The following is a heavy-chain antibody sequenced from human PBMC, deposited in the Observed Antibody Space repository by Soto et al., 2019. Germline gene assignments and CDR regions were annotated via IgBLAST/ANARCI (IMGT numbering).Heavy chain of an antibody. J-gene: IGHJ4*02. Sequence: ASVKVSSKAPGYTFTSNGTSWVRQARGQGLEWMGWTTAYNLNTSSAQKLQGRVTMTTHTSTSTAYMELRSLRSNATALYYCARDKVVGAYYDYWGQGDLVTVSS. CDR3: ARDKVVGAYYDY. CDR2: TTAYNLNT. CDR1: GYTFTSNG. D-gene: IGHD2-15*01. V-gene: IGHV1-18*04.